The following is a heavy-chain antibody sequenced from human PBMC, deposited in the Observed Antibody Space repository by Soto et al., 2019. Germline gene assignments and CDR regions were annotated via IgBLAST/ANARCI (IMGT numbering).Heavy chain of an antibody. V-gene: IGHV3-7*01. Sequence: GSLRLSCAASGFTFSSYWMSWVRQAPGKGLEWVANIKQDGSEKYYVDSVKGRFTISRDNAKNSLYLQMNSLRAEDTAVYYCAREGDEYSSSRHAFDIWGQGTMVTVSS. CDR3: AREGDEYSSSRHAFDI. J-gene: IGHJ3*02. CDR1: GFTFSSYW. D-gene: IGHD6-6*01. CDR2: IKQDGSEK.